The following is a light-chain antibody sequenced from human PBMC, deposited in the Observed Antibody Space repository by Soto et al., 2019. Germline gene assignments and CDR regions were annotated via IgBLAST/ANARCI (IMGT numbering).Light chain of an antibody. Sequence: DIVLTQSPGTLSLSPGERATLSCRASQSVSSSYLAWYQQKPGQAPRLLMYGASSRATGIPDRFSGSGSGTDFTLTISRLEPEDFAVYYCQQYGSSRTFGQGTKVDIK. V-gene: IGKV3-20*01. J-gene: IGKJ1*01. CDR1: QSVSSSY. CDR2: GAS. CDR3: QQYGSSRT.